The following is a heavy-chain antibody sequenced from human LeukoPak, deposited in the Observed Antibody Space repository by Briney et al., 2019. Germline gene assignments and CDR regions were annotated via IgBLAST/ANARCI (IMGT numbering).Heavy chain of an antibody. CDR2: INHSGNT. D-gene: IGHD3-3*01. CDR3: ARHQGVVDL. Sequence: PSETLSLTCTVSGGSLSSFFWTWIRQPPGKGLEWIGEINHSGNTNYNPSLKSRVTISIDTSRNQFSLKLSSVTVADTAVYYCARHQGVVDLWGRGSLVTVSS. V-gene: IGHV4-34*01. CDR1: GGSLSSFF. J-gene: IGHJ2*01.